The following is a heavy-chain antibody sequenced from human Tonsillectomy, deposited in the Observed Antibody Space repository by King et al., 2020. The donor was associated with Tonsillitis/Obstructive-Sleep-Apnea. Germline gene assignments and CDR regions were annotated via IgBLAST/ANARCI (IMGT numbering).Heavy chain of an antibody. Sequence: TLKESGPTLVKPPQTLTLTCTFSGFSLSTSGVGVGWIRQPPGKALEWLALIYWDDDKRYSPSLESRLTITNDASKNQVVLTMTNMDPVDTATYYCAHRRGPWVTVTTNWFDPWGQGTLVTVSS. CDR3: AHRRGPWVTVTTNWFDP. D-gene: IGHD4-17*01. V-gene: IGHV2-5*02. CDR1: GFSLSTSGVG. J-gene: IGHJ5*02. CDR2: IYWDDDK.